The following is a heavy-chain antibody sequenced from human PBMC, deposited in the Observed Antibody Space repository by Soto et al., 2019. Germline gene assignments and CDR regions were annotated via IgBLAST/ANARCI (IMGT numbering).Heavy chain of an antibody. CDR1: GYTFTSYG. CDR2: ISAYNGNT. CDR3: ARDPSGWYNDY. V-gene: IGHV1-18*01. D-gene: IGHD6-19*01. Sequence: ASVKVSCKASGYTFTSYGISWVRQAPGQGLEWMGWISAYNGNTNYAQKLQGRVTMTTDTSTCTAYMGLRSLRSDDTAVYYCARDPSGWYNDYWGQGTLVTVSS. J-gene: IGHJ4*02.